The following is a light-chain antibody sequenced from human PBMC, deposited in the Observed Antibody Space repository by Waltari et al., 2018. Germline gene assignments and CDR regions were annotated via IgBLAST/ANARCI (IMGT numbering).Light chain of an antibody. J-gene: IGKJ5*01. CDR1: QSVSRN. V-gene: IGKV3-15*01. CDR2: DAS. Sequence: EIVLTQSPATLSVSPGARATLSCRARQSVSRNLAWYQQTPGQAPRLLIHDASTGATGIPSRFSGSGSGTEFTLTISSLQSEDFAVYYCQQYNHWLSITFGQGTRLEIK. CDR3: QQYNHWLSIT.